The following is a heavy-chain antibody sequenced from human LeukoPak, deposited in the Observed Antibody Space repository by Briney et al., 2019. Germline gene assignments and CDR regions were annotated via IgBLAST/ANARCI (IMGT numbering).Heavy chain of an antibody. Sequence: PGGSLRLSCAASGFTFSSYGMHWVRQAPGKGLEWVAFIRYDGSNKYYADSVKGRFTISRDNAQNSLYLQMNSLRAEDTAVYYCARKIQNAFDIWGQGTMVTVSS. CDR3: ARKIQNAFDI. D-gene: IGHD5-18*01. V-gene: IGHV3-30*02. J-gene: IGHJ3*02. CDR2: IRYDGSNK. CDR1: GFTFSSYG.